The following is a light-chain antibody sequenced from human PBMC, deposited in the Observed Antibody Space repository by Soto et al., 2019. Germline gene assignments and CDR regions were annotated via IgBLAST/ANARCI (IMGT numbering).Light chain of an antibody. V-gene: IGKV3D-20*01. CDR2: DAS. CDR3: QQFSSSPLT. CDR1: QTVRTNY. Sequence: VLTQSPGTLSLSKGERATLSCGASQTVRTNYVAWYQQKPGQAPRLLIHDASSRATGIPDRFSGGGSGTDFTLTISRLEPEDFAVYYCQQFSSSPLTFGRGTKVDIK. J-gene: IGKJ4*01.